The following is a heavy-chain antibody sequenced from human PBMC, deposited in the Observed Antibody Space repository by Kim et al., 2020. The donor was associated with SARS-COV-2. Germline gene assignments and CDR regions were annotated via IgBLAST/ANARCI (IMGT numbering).Heavy chain of an antibody. CDR2: ISSSSSYI. Sequence: GGSLRLSCAASGFTFSSYSMNWVRQAPGKGLEWVSSISSSSSYIYYADSVKGRFTISRDNAKNSLYLQMNSLRAEDTAVYYCASFSDSSGNYYYYGMDVWGQGTTVTVSS. V-gene: IGHV3-21*01. CDR1: GFTFSSYS. CDR3: ASFSDSSGNYYYYGMDV. D-gene: IGHD3-22*01. J-gene: IGHJ6*02.